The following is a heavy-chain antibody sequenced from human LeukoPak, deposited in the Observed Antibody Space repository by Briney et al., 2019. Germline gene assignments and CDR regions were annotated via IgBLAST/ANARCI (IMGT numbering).Heavy chain of an antibody. Sequence: SETLSLTCAVYGGSFSGYNWSWIRQPPGKGLEWIGEINHSGSTNYNPSLRSRVTISVDTSKNQFSLKLSSVTAADTAVYYCARDGSIAARGWFDPWGQGTLVTVSS. CDR3: ARDGSIAARGWFDP. V-gene: IGHV4-34*01. CDR1: GGSFSGYN. D-gene: IGHD6-6*01. J-gene: IGHJ5*02. CDR2: INHSGST.